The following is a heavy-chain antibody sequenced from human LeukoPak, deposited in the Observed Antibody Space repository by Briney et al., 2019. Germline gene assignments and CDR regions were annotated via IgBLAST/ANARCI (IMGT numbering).Heavy chain of an antibody. V-gene: IGHV1-46*01. J-gene: IGHJ4*02. CDR1: GYTFTGYY. CDR3: ARDQEGFDY. CDR2: IYPRGGST. Sequence: GASVKVSCKASGYTFTGYYMHWVRQAPGQGLEWMGMIYPRGGSTSYAQKFQGRVTVTRDTSTSTVHMELSGLRSEDTAVYYCARDQEGFDYWGPGTLVTVSS.